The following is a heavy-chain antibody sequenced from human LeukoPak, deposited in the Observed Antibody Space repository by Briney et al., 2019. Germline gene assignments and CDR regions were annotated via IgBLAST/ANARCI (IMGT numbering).Heavy chain of an antibody. V-gene: IGHV4-39*01. Sequence: PSETLSLTCTVSGGSISSSGYYWGWIRQPPGKGLEWIGSVYYSGNTYYNPSLKSRVTISIDTSKNQFSLKLSSVTAADTAVYYCARRYYDSSGYIDYWGQGTLVTVSS. J-gene: IGHJ4*02. CDR3: ARRYYDSSGYIDY. CDR2: VYYSGNT. D-gene: IGHD3-22*01. CDR1: GGSISSSGYY.